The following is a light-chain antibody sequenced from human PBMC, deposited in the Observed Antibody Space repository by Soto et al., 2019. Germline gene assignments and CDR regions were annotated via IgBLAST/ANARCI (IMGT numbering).Light chain of an antibody. J-gene: IGLJ3*02. CDR1: SGHSSYI. Sequence: QAVLTQSSSASASLGSSVKLTCTLSSGHSSYIIAWHQQQPGKAPRYLMKLEGSGSYNKGSGVPDSFSGSSSGADRYLTTSNLQFEDEADYYCETWDSNTHTVFGGGTKLTVL. CDR3: ETWDSNTHTV. CDR2: LEGSGSY. V-gene: IGLV4-60*02.